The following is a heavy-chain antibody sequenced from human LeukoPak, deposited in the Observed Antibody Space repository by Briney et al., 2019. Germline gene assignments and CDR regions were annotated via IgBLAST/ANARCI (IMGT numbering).Heavy chain of an antibody. CDR2: ISSSGSTI. D-gene: IGHD3-10*01. V-gene: IGHV3-48*03. J-gene: IGHJ4*02. Sequence: GGSLRLSCAASGFTFSSYEMNWVRQAPGKGLEWVSYISSSGSTIYYADSVKGRFTISRDNAKNSLYLQLNSLRAEDTAVYYCASLPGDTYYYGSGSYSDYWGQGTLVTVSS. CDR1: GFTFSSYE. CDR3: ASLPGDTYYYGSGSYSDY.